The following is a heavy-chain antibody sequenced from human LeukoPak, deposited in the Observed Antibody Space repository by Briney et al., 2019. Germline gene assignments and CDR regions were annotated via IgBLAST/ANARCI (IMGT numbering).Heavy chain of an antibody. D-gene: IGHD2-2*01. CDR3: AKGLPFYCSSTSCPYYYYYGMDV. CDR2: ISYDGSNK. CDR1: GFTFSSYG. V-gene: IGHV3-30*18. J-gene: IGHJ6*02. Sequence: PGRSLRLSCAASGFTFSSYGMHWVRQAPGKGLEWVAVISYDGSNKYYADSVKGRFTISRDNSKNTLYLQMNSLRAEDTAVYYCAKGLPFYCSSTSCPYYYYYGMDVWGQGTTVTVSS.